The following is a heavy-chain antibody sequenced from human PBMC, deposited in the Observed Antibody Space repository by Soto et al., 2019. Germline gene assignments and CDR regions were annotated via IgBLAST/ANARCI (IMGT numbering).Heavy chain of an antibody. CDR3: ASLEITGY. V-gene: IGHV1-46*01. CDR2: INTSGGST. J-gene: IGHJ4*02. D-gene: IGHD3-16*01. Sequence: HVQLVQSGAEVKKPGASVKVSCKASGYTLSSNYMVWVRQAPGQGLEWMGIINTSGGSTDYAQKFQGRLTMTRDTSTNTVYMELSSLRSEDTAVYYCASLEITGYWGQGTQVTVSS. CDR1: GYTLSSNY.